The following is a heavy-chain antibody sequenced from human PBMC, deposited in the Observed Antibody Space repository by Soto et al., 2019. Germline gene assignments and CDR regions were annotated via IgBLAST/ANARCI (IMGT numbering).Heavy chain of an antibody. Sequence: QVQLQESGPGLVKPSETLSLTCTVSGGSVSSGGYFWSWIRQSPGKGLEWIGYIYHSGSTNYNPSLKSRVTISLDMSKNQFSLKMTSVTAEDTAVYYCARVGCSGGGCYSIDYYYYAMDVWGQGTTVTVSS. D-gene: IGHD2-15*01. V-gene: IGHV4-61*08. CDR2: IYHSGST. CDR1: GGSVSSGGYF. CDR3: ARVGCSGGGCYSIDYYYYAMDV. J-gene: IGHJ6*02.